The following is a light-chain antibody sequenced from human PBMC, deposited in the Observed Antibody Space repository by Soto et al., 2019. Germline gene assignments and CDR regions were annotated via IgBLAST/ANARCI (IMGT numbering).Light chain of an antibody. J-gene: IGKJ4*01. Sequence: EIVLTQSPAIVSLSPGERATLSCGASQSVSTYLAWYQHRPGQAPRLLIYDASNRATGIPARFSGSGSGTEFTLTINRLEPEDFAVYYCQQRDSWPITFGGGTKVEIK. CDR2: DAS. V-gene: IGKV3-11*01. CDR3: QQRDSWPIT. CDR1: QSVSTY.